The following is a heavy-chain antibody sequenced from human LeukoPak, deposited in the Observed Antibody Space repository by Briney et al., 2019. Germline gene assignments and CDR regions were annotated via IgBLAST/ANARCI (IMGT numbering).Heavy chain of an antibody. CDR2: IYHSGST. J-gene: IGHJ4*02. CDR1: GYSISSGYY. D-gene: IGHD1-26*01. Sequence: PSETLSLTCTVSGYSISSGYYWGWIRQPPGKGLEWIGSIYHSGSTSYNPSLNSRVTISEDTSKNQFSLKVRSVTTADTAVYFCARQTPYSGNHYFDYWGQGTLVTVSS. CDR3: ARQTPYSGNHYFDY. V-gene: IGHV4-38-2*02.